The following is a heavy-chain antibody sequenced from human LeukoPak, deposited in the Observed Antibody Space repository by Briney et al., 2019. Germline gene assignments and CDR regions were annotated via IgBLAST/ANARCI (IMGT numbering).Heavy chain of an antibody. D-gene: IGHD4-11*01. CDR1: GFTFSRHW. J-gene: IGHJ4*02. CDR3: TGGLLTAVGIDD. Sequence: ARGSLRLSCAASGFTFSRHWMHWVRQAPGKGLVWVSNINADGGFTEYAASVKGRFTISRDNAQNTLYLQMNSLRADDTSVYYCTGGLLTAVGIDDWGQGALVTVSS. CDR2: INADGGFT. V-gene: IGHV3-74*03.